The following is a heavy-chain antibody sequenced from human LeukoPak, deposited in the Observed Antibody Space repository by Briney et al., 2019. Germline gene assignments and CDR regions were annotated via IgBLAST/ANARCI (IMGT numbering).Heavy chain of an antibody. CDR3: ARVGANWSFDY. D-gene: IGHD1-26*01. CDR2: IKEDGSDR. CDR1: GFSFSNYW. Sequence: PGGSLRLSCAASGFSFSNYWMTWVRQAPGKGLERVANIKEDGSDRYYGDSVRGRFIISRDNARNSLYLQMNSLRAEDTAVYYCARVGANWSFDYWGQGTLVTVSS. J-gene: IGHJ4*02. V-gene: IGHV3-7*01.